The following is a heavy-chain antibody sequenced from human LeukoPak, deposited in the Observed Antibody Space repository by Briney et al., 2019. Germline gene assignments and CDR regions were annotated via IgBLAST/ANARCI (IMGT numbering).Heavy chain of an antibody. Sequence: SETLSLTCTVSGGSISRYYWSWIRQTPGKGLEWIGYISYSGSTNHNPSLKSRVTISIDTPKNQFSLKLSSVTAADTAVYYCASVDSSSWGYGMDVWGQGTTVIVSS. CDR2: ISYSGST. V-gene: IGHV4-59*01. CDR1: GGSISRYY. J-gene: IGHJ6*02. CDR3: ASVDSSSWGYGMDV. D-gene: IGHD6-13*01.